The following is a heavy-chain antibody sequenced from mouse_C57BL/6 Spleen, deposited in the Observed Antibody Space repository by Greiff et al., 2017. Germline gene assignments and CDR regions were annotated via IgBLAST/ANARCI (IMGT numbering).Heavy chain of an antibody. CDR3: TGGGRGYFDY. D-gene: IGHD3-3*01. Sequence: EVQVVESGGGLVQPGGSMKLSCVASGFTFSNYWMNWVRQSPEKGLEWVAQIRLKSDNYATHYAESVKGRFTISRDDSKSSVYLQMNNLRAEDTGIYYCTGGGRGYFDYWGQGTTLTVSS. V-gene: IGHV6-3*01. CDR1: GFTFSNYW. CDR2: IRLKSDNYAT. J-gene: IGHJ2*01.